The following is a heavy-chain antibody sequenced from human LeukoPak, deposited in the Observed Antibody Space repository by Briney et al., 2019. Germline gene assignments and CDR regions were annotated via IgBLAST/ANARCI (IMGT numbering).Heavy chain of an antibody. J-gene: IGHJ5*02. CDR3: ARPGCSSTSCRYNWFDP. D-gene: IGHD2-2*01. Sequence: ASVKVSCKASGYTFTSYYMHWVRQAPGQGLEWMGIINPSGGNTSYAQKFQGRVTMTRDTSTSTIYMELSSLRSDDTAVYYCARPGCSSTSCRYNWFDPWGQGTLVTVSS. CDR2: INPSGGNT. V-gene: IGHV1-46*01. CDR1: GYTFTSYY.